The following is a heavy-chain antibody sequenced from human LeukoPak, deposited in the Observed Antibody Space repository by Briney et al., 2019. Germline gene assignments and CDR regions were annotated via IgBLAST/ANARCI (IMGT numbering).Heavy chain of an antibody. CDR1: GFTFSSYA. Sequence: GGSLRLSCAASGFTFSSYAMTWVRQAPGKGLEWVSAISGDGVSTYYADSVKGRFTISRDNSKLHLQMNSLRAEDTAVYYCATGSCTNGVCYYHFDYWGQGILVTVSS. V-gene: IGHV3-23*01. J-gene: IGHJ4*02. CDR3: ATGSCTNGVCYYHFDY. CDR2: ISGDGVST. D-gene: IGHD2-8*01.